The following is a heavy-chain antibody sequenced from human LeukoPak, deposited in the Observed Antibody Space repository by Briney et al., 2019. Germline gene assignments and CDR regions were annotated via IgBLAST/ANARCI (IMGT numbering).Heavy chain of an antibody. Sequence: PSETLSLTCTVSGGSLSSSSYYWGWIRQPPGKGLEWIGSIYYSGSTYYNPSLKSRVTISVDTSKNQFSLKLRSVTAADTAVYYCASSGWYKRFDPWGQGTLVTVSS. CDR3: ASSGWYKRFDP. J-gene: IGHJ5*02. D-gene: IGHD6-19*01. V-gene: IGHV4-39*07. CDR1: GGSLSSSSYY. CDR2: IYYSGST.